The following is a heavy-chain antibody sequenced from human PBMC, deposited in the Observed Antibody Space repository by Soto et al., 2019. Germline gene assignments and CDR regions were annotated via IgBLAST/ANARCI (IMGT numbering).Heavy chain of an antibody. CDR1: GYTFTSYY. V-gene: IGHV1-46*03. J-gene: IGHJ4*02. Sequence: QVQLVQSGAEVKKPGASVKVSCKASGYTFTSYYMHWVRQAPGQGLEWMGIINPSTGSTTYAQKLQGRVTMARDTSTSTVYMELSSLRAEDTAVYYCARVYCSGGGCYSIDYWGQGTLVTVSS. CDR3: ARVYCSGGGCYSIDY. CDR2: INPSTGST. D-gene: IGHD2-15*01.